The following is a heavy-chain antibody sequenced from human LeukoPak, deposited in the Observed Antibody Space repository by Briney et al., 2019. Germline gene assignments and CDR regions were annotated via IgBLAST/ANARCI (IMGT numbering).Heavy chain of an antibody. D-gene: IGHD2/OR15-2a*01. CDR2: IYTSGSY. Sequence: KPSETLSLTCTVSGGSISSNYWTWIRQPAGKGLEWIGRIYTSGSYNYNPSLNSRVTMSVDTSRNQVSLRVRSVTAADTAVYYCATEGDSTAELAYWGQGTLVTVSS. J-gene: IGHJ4*02. CDR3: ATEGDSTAELAY. V-gene: IGHV4-4*07. CDR1: GGSISSNY.